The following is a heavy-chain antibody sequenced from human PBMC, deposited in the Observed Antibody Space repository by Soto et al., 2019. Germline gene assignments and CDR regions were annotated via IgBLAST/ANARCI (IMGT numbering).Heavy chain of an antibody. CDR1: GFTFSNYE. CDR3: AGDQGGTYQNWFDP. Sequence: PGGSLRLSCAASGFTFSNYEMNWVRQAPGKGLEWVSYISSTSSVKYYAGSVKGRFTISRDNAKKSLYLQMKNLRPEDTAVYYCAGDQGGTYQNWFDPWGQGALVTVSS. D-gene: IGHD1-26*01. CDR2: ISSTSSVK. V-gene: IGHV3-48*03. J-gene: IGHJ5*02.